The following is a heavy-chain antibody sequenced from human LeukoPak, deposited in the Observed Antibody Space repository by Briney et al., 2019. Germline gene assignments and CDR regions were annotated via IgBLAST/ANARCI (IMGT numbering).Heavy chain of an antibody. Sequence: GGSLGLSCVGSGFSFRYFAIHWVRQAPGKGLEYVSVINTDGRITYYADSVKGRFTISRDNSKNTVYLQMGSLRGDDMAVYYCTRDGGSFCDFDYWGQGALVTVSS. V-gene: IGHV3-64*02. CDR3: TRDGGSFCDFDY. J-gene: IGHJ4*02. D-gene: IGHD1-26*01. CDR2: INTDGRIT. CDR1: GFSFRYFA.